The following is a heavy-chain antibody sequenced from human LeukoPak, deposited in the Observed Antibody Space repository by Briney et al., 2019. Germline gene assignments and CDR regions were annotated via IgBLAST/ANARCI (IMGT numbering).Heavy chain of an antibody. D-gene: IGHD6-13*01. J-gene: IGHJ6*02. V-gene: IGHV4-39*01. Sequence: PSETLSLTCTVSGGSISSSSYYWGWIRQPPGKGLEWIGSIYYSGSTHYNPSLKSRVTISVDTSKNQFSLKLSSVTAADTAVYYCARSIPIPYSSSWSLYYYYYYGMDVWGQGTTVTVSS. CDR1: GGSISSSSYY. CDR2: IYYSGST. CDR3: ARSIPIPYSSSWSLYYYYYYGMDV.